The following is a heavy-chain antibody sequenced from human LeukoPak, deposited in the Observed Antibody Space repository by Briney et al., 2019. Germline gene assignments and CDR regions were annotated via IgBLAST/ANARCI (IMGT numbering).Heavy chain of an antibody. Sequence: PGGSLRLSCAASGFTFSSYWMSWVRQAPGKGLEWVANIKQDGSEKYYVDSVKGRFTISRDNAKNSLYLQMNSLRAEDTALYYCAKDIYHYYDSSGYYFGDAFDIWGQGTMVTVSS. D-gene: IGHD3-22*01. CDR3: AKDIYHYYDSSGYYFGDAFDI. CDR2: IKQDGSEK. V-gene: IGHV3-7*03. CDR1: GFTFSSYW. J-gene: IGHJ3*02.